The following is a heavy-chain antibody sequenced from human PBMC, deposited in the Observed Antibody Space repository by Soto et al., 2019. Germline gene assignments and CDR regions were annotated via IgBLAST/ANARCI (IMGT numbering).Heavy chain of an antibody. Sequence: SVKVSCKASGGTFSSYAINWVRQAPGQGLEWMGGIIPIFGTPNYAQKFQGRVTITADESTSTAYMELSSLRSEDTAVYYCARDRLHQANTPFDYWGQGTLVTVSS. J-gene: IGHJ4*02. CDR2: IIPIFGTP. CDR1: GGTFSSYA. CDR3: ARDRLHQANTPFDY. V-gene: IGHV1-69*13. D-gene: IGHD2-15*01.